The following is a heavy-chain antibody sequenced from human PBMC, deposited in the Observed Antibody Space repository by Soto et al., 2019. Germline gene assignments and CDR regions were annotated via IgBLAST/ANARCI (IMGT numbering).Heavy chain of an antibody. V-gene: IGHV4-34*01. J-gene: IGHJ4*02. CDR2: INHSGST. CDR1: GGSFSGYY. D-gene: IGHD2-15*01. CDR3: ARGGHGGKPKPSIVVVVAATPNALDY. Sequence: SETLSLTCAVYGGSFSGYYWSWIRQPPGKGLEWIGEINHSGSTNYNPSLKSRVTISVDTSKNQFSLKLSSVTAADTAVYYCARGGHGGKPKPSIVVVVAATPNALDYWGQGTLVTVSS.